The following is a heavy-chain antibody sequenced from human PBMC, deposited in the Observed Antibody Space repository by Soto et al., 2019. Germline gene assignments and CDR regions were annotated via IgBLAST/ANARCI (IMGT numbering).Heavy chain of an antibody. D-gene: IGHD3-9*01. V-gene: IGHV1-18*04. CDR1: GYSFTNYG. J-gene: IGHJ5*02. Sequence: QVQLVQSGAEMKKPGASVKVACKASGYSFTNYGISWVRQAPGQGLEWMGWISGSVADRDFAQKFQGRHTMATDTSTSTTYMALRSLTSDGTALYYCGRDYDIWGEDWFGPWGKGTLVIFPS. CDR2: ISGSVADR. CDR3: GRDYDIWGEDWFGP.